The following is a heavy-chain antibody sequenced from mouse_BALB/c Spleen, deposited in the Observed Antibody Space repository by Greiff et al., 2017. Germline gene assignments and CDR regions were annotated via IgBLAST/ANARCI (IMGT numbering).Heavy chain of an antibody. V-gene: IGHV1-15*01. Sequence: QVQLKQSGAELVRPGASVTLSCKASGYTFTDYEMHWVKQTPVHGLEWIGAIDPETGGTAYNQKFKGKATLTADKSSSTAYMELRSLTSEDSAVYYCTRGRDYYAMDYWGQGTSVTVSS. CDR1: GYTFTDYE. J-gene: IGHJ4*01. CDR2: IDPETGGT. CDR3: TRGRDYYAMDY.